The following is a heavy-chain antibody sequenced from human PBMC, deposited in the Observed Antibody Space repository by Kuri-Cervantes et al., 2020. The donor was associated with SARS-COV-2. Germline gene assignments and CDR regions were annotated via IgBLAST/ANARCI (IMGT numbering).Heavy chain of an antibody. J-gene: IGHJ4*02. CDR1: GFTFSSYA. CDR3: AKDQWELLGGGY. Sequence: GESLKSSGAASGFTFSSYAMSWVRQAPGKGLEWVSAISGSGGSTYYADSVKGRFTISRDNSKNTLYLQMNSLRAEDTAVYYCAKDQWELLGGGYWGQGTLVTVSS. D-gene: IGHD1-26*01. V-gene: IGHV3-23*01. CDR2: ISGSGGST.